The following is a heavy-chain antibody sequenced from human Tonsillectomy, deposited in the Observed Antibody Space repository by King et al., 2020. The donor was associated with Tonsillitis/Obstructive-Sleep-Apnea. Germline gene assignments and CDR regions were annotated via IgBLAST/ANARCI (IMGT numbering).Heavy chain of an antibody. CDR3: ARQLGRWVRAFDI. V-gene: IGHV4-39*01. D-gene: IGHD3-10*01. CDR1: GGAVSSGDYH. CDR2: IDYRGST. Sequence: QPQESGPGLVKPSETLSLTCTVSGGAVSSGDYHWGWIRKPPGKGLEWIGSIDYRGSTYYNPSLKSRDTIAVDTSKNQFSLKVYSMTAADTAVYYCARQLGRWVRAFDIWGQGTLVTVSS. J-gene: IGHJ3*02.